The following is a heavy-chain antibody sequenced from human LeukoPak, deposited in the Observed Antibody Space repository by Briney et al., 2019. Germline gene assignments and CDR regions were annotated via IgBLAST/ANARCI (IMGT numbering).Heavy chain of an antibody. CDR3: ARDDLYYGLDV. V-gene: IGHV1-2*02. CDR2: INPDSSAT. D-gene: IGHD2-15*01. Sequence: GASVKVSCKASGYDFTAYKIHWVRLTPGQGLEWMGWINPDSSATYLSQKFQARFTMTRDASINTIYMELSSLKSDDTAVYYCARDDLYYGLDVWGLGTTVSVSS. CDR1: GYDFTAYK. J-gene: IGHJ6*02.